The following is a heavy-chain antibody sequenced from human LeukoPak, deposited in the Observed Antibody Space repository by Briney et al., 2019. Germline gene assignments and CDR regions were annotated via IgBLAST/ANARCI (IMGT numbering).Heavy chain of an antibody. J-gene: IGHJ4*02. Sequence: GGSLRLSCAASGFTFSSYSMNWVRQAPGKGLEWVSSISSSSSYIYCADSVKGRFTISRDNAKNSLYLQMNSLRAEDTAVYYCARDRRLAGFDYWGQGTLVTVSS. CDR1: GFTFSSYS. V-gene: IGHV3-21*01. CDR2: ISSSSSYI. CDR3: ARDRRLAGFDY.